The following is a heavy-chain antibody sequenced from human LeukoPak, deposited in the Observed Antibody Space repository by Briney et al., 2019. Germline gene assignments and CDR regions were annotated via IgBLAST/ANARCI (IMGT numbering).Heavy chain of an antibody. CDR1: RFAFDDYS. CDR2: ITWDGTTA. D-gene: IGHD3-3*01. V-gene: IGHV3-43D*04. CDR3: ARSGHYGIDR. Sequence: GGSLRLSCVASRFAFDDYSMDWVRQSPGKGLEGVSFITWDGTTASYVDSVKGRFTISRDNSKNSLYLQLDSLRVEDSGLYYCARSGHYGIDRWGQGTMVTVSS. J-gene: IGHJ3*01.